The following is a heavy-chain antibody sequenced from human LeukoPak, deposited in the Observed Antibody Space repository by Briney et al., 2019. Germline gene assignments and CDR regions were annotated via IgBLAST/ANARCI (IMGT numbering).Heavy chain of an antibody. Sequence: GGSLRLSCAASGFTFSSYAKHWVRQAPGKGLEWVAVISYDGSNKYYAVSVKGRFTISRDNSKNTLYLQMNSLRAEDTAVYYCARDRDTLIADAFDIWGQGTMVTVSS. CDR1: GFTFSSYA. D-gene: IGHD3-22*01. CDR3: ARDRDTLIADAFDI. V-gene: IGHV3-30-3*01. J-gene: IGHJ3*02. CDR2: ISYDGSNK.